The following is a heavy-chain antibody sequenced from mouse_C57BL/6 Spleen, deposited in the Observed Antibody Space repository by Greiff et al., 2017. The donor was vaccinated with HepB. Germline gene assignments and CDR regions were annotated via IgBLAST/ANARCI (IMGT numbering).Heavy chain of an antibody. CDR1: GFNIKDDY. V-gene: IGHV14-4*01. J-gene: IGHJ1*03. D-gene: IGHD1-1*01. CDR3: TTRVRDYYGSSYWYFDV. CDR2: IDPENGDT. Sequence: DVKLVESGAELVRPGASVKLSCTASGFNIKDDYMHWVKQRPEQGLEWIGWIDPENGDTEYASKFQGKATITADTSSNTAYLQLSSLTSEDTAVYYCTTRVRDYYGSSYWYFDVWGTGTTVTVSS.